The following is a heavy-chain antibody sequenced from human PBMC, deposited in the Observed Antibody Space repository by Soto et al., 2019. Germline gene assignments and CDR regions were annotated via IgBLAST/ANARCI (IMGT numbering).Heavy chain of an antibody. CDR2: INHSGST. CDR1: CGSFSGYY. J-gene: IGHJ6*02. V-gene: IGHV4-34*01. CDR3: AKKGNFYYYGMDV. Sequence: PSETLSLTCAVYCGSFSGYYWSCVRQPPGKGLEWIGEINHSGSTNYNPSLKSRVTISVDTSKNQFSLKLSSVTAADTAVYYCAKKGNFYYYGMDVWGQGTTVTVSS.